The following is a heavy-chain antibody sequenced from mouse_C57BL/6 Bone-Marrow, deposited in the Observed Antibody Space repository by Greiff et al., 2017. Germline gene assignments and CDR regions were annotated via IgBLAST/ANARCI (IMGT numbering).Heavy chain of an antibody. J-gene: IGHJ2*01. CDR1: GYTFTSYW. CDR2: IDPSDSYT. D-gene: IGHD1-1*01. V-gene: IGHV1-69*01. CDR3: AREGFYYYGSTDY. Sequence: QVHVKQPGAELVMPGASVKLSCKASGYTFTSYWMHWVKQRPGQGLEWIGEIDPSDSYTNYNQKFKGKSTLTVDKSSSTAYMQLSSLTSEDSAVYYCAREGFYYYGSTDYWGQGTTLTVSS.